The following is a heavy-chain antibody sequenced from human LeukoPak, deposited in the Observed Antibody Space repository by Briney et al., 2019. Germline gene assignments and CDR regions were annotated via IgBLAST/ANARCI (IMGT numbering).Heavy chain of an antibody. Sequence: SETLSLTCTVSGGSISSYYWSWIRQPPGKGLEWIGYIYYSGSTNYNPSLKSRVTISVDTSKKQFSLKLSRVTAADTAVYYGARSELRSHYYYGMDVWGQGTTVTVSS. J-gene: IGHJ6*02. V-gene: IGHV4-59*08. CDR2: IYYSGST. CDR3: ARSELRSHYYYGMDV. CDR1: GGSISSYY. D-gene: IGHD1-26*01.